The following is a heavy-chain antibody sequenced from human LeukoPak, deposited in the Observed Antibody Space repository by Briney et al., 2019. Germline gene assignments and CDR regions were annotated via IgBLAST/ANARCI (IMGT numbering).Heavy chain of an antibody. CDR1: GFTFSRYA. CDR2: ISGSGGST. J-gene: IGHJ4*02. Sequence: GGSLRLSCAASGFTFSRYAISWVRQAPGKGLEWVSAISGSGGSTYYADSVKGRFTISRDNSKNTLYLQMNSLRAEDTAVYYCAKEYYDFWSGYPHDYWGQGTLVTVSS. V-gene: IGHV3-23*01. D-gene: IGHD3-3*01. CDR3: AKEYYDFWSGYPHDY.